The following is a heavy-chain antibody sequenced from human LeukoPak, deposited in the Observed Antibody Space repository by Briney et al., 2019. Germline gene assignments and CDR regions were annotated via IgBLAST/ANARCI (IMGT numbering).Heavy chain of an antibody. V-gene: IGHV3-48*01. D-gene: IGHD2-2*01. Sequence: PGGSLRLSCAASGFTFSHSGMNWVRQAPGKGLEWVSYISSSSSTIYYADSVKGRFTISRDNAKNSLYLQINSLRAEDTAVYYCAVAQPAAPFDYWGQGTLVTVSS. CDR3: AVAQPAAPFDY. J-gene: IGHJ4*02. CDR2: ISSSSSTI. CDR1: GFTFSHSG.